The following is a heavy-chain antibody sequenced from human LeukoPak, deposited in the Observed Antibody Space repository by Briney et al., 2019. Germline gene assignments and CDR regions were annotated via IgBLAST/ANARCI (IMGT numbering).Heavy chain of an antibody. Sequence: GRSLRLSCAASGFTFSDYSMNWVRQAPGKALEWISYIGIDSGNTNYADSVKGRFTISGDKAKNSLYLQMNSLRVEDTAVYYCARDYKYAFDNWGQGTLVTVSS. J-gene: IGHJ4*02. CDR2: IGIDSGNT. V-gene: IGHV3-48*01. CDR1: GFTFSDYS. CDR3: ARDYKYAFDN. D-gene: IGHD5-24*01.